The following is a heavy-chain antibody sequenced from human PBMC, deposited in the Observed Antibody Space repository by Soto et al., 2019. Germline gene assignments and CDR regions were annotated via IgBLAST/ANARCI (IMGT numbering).Heavy chain of an antibody. CDR1: GGSISSYY. CDR3: ARDRLVRDYYYYYYMDV. D-gene: IGHD3-10*01. CDR2: IYYSGST. Sequence: SETLSLTCTVSGGSISSYYWSWIRQPPGKGLEWIGYIYYSGSTNYNPSLKSRVTISVDTSKNQFSLKLSSVTAADTAVYYCARDRLVRDYYYYYYMDVWGKGTTVTVSS. J-gene: IGHJ6*03. V-gene: IGHV4-59*01.